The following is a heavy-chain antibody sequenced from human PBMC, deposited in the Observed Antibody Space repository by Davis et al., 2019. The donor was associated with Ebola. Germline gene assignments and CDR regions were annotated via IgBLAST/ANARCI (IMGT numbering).Heavy chain of an antibody. Sequence: GESLKISCAASGFTFSNYGIHWVRQAPGKGLEWLSVISHDGRNEYYADSVKGRFTVSRDNSKNTVYLEMNSLRDEDTAVYFCARESAVSGYFDVWGRGTLVTFSS. V-gene: IGHV3-30*04. CDR3: ARESAVSGYFDV. CDR1: GFTFSNYG. CDR2: ISHDGRNE. D-gene: IGHD6-19*01. J-gene: IGHJ2*01.